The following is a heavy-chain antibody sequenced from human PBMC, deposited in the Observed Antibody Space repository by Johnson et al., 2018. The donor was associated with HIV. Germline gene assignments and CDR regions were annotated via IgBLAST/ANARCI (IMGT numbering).Heavy chain of an antibody. CDR1: GFTFSSYA. CDR3: AKESGGSGSYYIGDMGDAFDI. J-gene: IGHJ3*02. Sequence: QVQLVESGGGVVQPGRSLRLSCAASGFTFSSYAMHWVRQAPGKGLEWVAVISYHGGTKYSADSVKGRFSISRDNSENTVYLQMNSLRAEDTAVYFCAKESGGSGSYYIGDMGDAFDIGGQGTLVTVSS. V-gene: IGHV3-30-3*01. D-gene: IGHD3-10*01. CDR2: ISYHGGTK.